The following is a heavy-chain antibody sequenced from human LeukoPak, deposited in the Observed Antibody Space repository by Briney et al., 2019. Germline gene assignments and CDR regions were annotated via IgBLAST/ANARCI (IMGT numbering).Heavy chain of an antibody. CDR1: GFTFSDRY. Sequence: GGSLRLSCAASGFTFSDRYMDWVRQAPGKGLEWVGRSRNKANRYTTEYAASVKGRFTVSRDDSNNSLYLQMNSLKTEDTAVYYCASSPAGRYTFEYWGQGTLVTVSS. CDR2: SRNKANRYTT. V-gene: IGHV3-72*01. J-gene: IGHJ4*02. CDR3: ASSPAGRYTFEY. D-gene: IGHD1-26*01.